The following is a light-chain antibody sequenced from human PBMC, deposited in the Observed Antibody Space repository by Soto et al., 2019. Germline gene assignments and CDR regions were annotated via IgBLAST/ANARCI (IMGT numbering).Light chain of an antibody. Sequence: QSALTQPPSASGSPGQSVTISCTGTSSDVGGYNYVSWYQQHPGKATKLMIYEVSKRPSGLPDRFSGSTSGNTASLTVSGLHAEDEADYYCSSYAGSNNYVFGTGTKLTVL. J-gene: IGLJ1*01. CDR1: SSDVGGYNY. V-gene: IGLV2-8*01. CDR3: SSYAGSNNYV. CDR2: EVS.